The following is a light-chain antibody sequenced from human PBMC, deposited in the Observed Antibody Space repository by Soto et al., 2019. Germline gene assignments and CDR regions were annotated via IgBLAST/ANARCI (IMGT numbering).Light chain of an antibody. CDR3: CSYAGSITRYV. CDR1: SSDVGGYNY. J-gene: IGLJ1*01. V-gene: IGLV2-11*01. CDR2: DVS. Sequence: QSALTQPRSVSGSPRQSVTISCAGTSSDVGGYNYVSWYQQRPGKAPKLMNYDVSKRPSGVPDRFSGSKSGNTASLTISGLQAEDEADYYCCSYAGSITRYVFGTGTKLTVL.